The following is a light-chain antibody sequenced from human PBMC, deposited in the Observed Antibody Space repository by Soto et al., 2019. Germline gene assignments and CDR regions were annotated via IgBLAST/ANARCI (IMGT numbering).Light chain of an antibody. J-gene: IGKJ5*01. Sequence: EIVLTQSPATLSLSPGERATLSCRASQSVSSYLAWYQQKPGQAPGLLIYDASNRATGIPARFSGSGSGTDFTLTISSLEPEDFAVYYCQQRSNWPPIFGQGTRLEIK. CDR3: QQRSNWPPI. CDR1: QSVSSY. CDR2: DAS. V-gene: IGKV3-11*01.